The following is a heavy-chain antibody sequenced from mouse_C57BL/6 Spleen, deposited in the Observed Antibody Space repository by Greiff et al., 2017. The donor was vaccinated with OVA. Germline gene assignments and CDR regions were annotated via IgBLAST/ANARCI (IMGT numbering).Heavy chain of an antibody. CDR3: ARHDGYYYAMDY. D-gene: IGHD2-3*01. J-gene: IGHJ4*01. CDR2: IWSDGST. CDR1: GFSLTRYG. V-gene: IGHV2-6-1*01. Sequence: VQLVESGPGLVAPSQSLSITCTVSGFSLTRYGVHWVRQPPGKGLEWLVVIWSDGSTTYNSDLTSRMSISKDNSKSQVFLKMNSLQTDDTAMDYCARHDGYYYAMDYWGQGTSVTVSS.